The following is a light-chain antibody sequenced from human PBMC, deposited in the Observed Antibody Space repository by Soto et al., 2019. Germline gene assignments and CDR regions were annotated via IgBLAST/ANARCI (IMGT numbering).Light chain of an antibody. V-gene: IGKV3-20*01. CDR3: QQYGSSPPIT. Sequence: EIGLTQSPGTLSLSQGERATLSCRTSQSTNSNYLAWYQQKPGQAPRLLIYGASSRATGIPDRFSGSGSGTDFTLTISRLEPEDFAVYYCQQYGSSPPITFGPGTKVDIK. CDR1: QSTNSNY. CDR2: GAS. J-gene: IGKJ3*01.